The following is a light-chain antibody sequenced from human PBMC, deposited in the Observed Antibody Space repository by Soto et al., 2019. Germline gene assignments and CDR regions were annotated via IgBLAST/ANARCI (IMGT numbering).Light chain of an antibody. CDR3: CSYAGSGTLV. CDR1: SSDVGSYNL. Sequence: QSALTQPASVSGSPGQSITISCTGTSSDVGSYNLVSWYQQHPGKAPKLMIYEGSKRPSGVSNRFSGSKSGYTASLTISGLQAEDEAAYYCCSYAGSGTLVFGGGTKLTVL. J-gene: IGLJ3*02. CDR2: EGS. V-gene: IGLV2-23*01.